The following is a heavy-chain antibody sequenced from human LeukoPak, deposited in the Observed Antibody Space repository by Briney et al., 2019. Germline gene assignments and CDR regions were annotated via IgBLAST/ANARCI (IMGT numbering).Heavy chain of an antibody. CDR1: GGSISGYY. Sequence: SETLSLTCTVSGGSISGYYWSWIRQPPGKGLEWIGEINHSGSTNYNPSLKSRVTISVDTSKNQFSLKLSSVCAANTAVYYCARGLGNYYDSSGYLRYWGQGTLVTVSS. J-gene: IGHJ4*02. D-gene: IGHD3-22*01. CDR3: ARGLGNYYDSSGYLRY. CDR2: INHSGST. V-gene: IGHV4-34*01.